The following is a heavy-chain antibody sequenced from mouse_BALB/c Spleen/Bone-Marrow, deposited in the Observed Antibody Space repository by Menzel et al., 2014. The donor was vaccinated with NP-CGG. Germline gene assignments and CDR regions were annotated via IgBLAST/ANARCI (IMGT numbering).Heavy chain of an antibody. CDR2: IDPANGNT. CDR3: ARNGNYGAWFAY. J-gene: IGHJ3*01. CDR1: GFNIKDTN. V-gene: IGHV14-3*02. D-gene: IGHD2-1*01. Sequence: VQLKQSGAELVKPGASVKLSCAASGFNIKDTNMHWVKQRPEQGLEWIGRIDPANGNTKYDPKFQGKATITADTSSNTAYLQLSSLTSEDTAVCYCARNGNYGAWFAYWGQGTLVTVSA.